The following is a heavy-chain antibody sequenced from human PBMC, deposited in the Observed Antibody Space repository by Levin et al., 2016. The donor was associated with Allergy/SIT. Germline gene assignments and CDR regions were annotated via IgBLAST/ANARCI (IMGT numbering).Heavy chain of an antibody. CDR3: ARLYSSGWYFDY. CDR2: ISGSGGST. Sequence: GGSLRLSCAASGFTFSSYVMSWVRQAPGKGLEWVSGISGSGGSTYYADSVKGRFTISRDNSKNTLDLQMNSLRAEDTAVYYCARLYSSGWYFDYWGQGTLVTVSS. D-gene: IGHD6-19*01. V-gene: IGHV3-23*01. CDR1: GFTFSSYV. J-gene: IGHJ4*02.